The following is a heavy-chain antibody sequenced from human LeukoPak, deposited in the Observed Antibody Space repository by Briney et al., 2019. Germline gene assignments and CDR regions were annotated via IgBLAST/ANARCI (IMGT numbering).Heavy chain of an antibody. CDR3: ARDTHDFWTYYMDV. J-gene: IGHJ6*03. D-gene: IGHD3-3*01. CDR1: GYTFTSYD. CDR2: MNPNSGNT. Sequence: TSVKVSCKASGYTFTSYDINWVRQATGRGLEWMGWMNPNSGNTGYAQKFQGRVTMTRNTSISTAYMELSSLRSEDTAVYYCARDTHDFWTYYMDVWGKGTTVTVSS. V-gene: IGHV1-8*01.